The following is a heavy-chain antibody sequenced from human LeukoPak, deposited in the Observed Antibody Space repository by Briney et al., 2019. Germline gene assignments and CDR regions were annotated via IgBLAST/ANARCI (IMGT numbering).Heavy chain of an antibody. V-gene: IGHV3-30*18. Sequence: PGRSLIIFCAASGFSFSSYGMHWVRQDPGKGLEWVAVISYDGSNKYYADSVKGRFTISRDNSKNTLYLQMNGLRAEDTAVYYCAKALPRTMVRGATDYWGQGTLVTVSS. CDR2: ISYDGSNK. D-gene: IGHD3-10*01. CDR3: AKALPRTMVRGATDY. CDR1: GFSFSSYG. J-gene: IGHJ4*02.